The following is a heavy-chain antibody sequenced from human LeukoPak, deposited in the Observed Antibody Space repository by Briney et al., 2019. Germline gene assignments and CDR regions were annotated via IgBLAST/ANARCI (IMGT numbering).Heavy chain of an antibody. D-gene: IGHD1-26*01. J-gene: IGHJ4*02. CDR1: GFTFINAW. V-gene: IGHV3-15*01. CDR2: IKGKTDGGTT. Sequence: GGSLRLSCAASGFTFINAWMTWVRQAPGKGLEWVALIKGKTDGGTTDYAVPVKGRFIISRDDSKNTLYLQMDSLQTEDTAVYYCTTHYPDSGSYNYWGQGTLVTVSS. CDR3: TTHYPDSGSYNY.